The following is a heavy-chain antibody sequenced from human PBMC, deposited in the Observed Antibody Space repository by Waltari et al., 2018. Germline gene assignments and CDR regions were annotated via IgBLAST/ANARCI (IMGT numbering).Heavy chain of an antibody. D-gene: IGHD5-12*01. V-gene: IGHV3-72*01. CDR1: GFIFRDDY. CDR2: SRNRAHNFLT. Sequence: EVQLVESGGGLVQPGGSLRLSCAASGFIFRDDYLDWVRQAPGTGLAWVGSSRNRAHNFLTEYATSLKGRFIISRDDSKMSLYLQMDRLKTEDTAVYYCVRWLSGMADSWGQGTLVTVSS. CDR3: VRWLSGMADS. J-gene: IGHJ5*01.